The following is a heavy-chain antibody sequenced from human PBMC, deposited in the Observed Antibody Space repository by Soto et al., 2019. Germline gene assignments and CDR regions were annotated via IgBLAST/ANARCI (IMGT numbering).Heavy chain of an antibody. V-gene: IGHV4-59*01. J-gene: IGHJ4*02. Sequence: PSETLSLTCAVSGGSISSNYWTWIRQPPGKGLEWIGYVYNSGSTNYNPSLKSRVTISEDTSKSQFSLKVNSMTAADTAVYYCARYRREAVAGYTLDNWGQGILVTVSS. CDR2: VYNSGST. D-gene: IGHD6-13*01. CDR3: ARYRREAVAGYTLDN. CDR1: GGSISSNY.